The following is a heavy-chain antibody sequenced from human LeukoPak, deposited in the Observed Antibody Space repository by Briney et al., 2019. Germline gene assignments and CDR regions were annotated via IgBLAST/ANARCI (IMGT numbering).Heavy chain of an antibody. D-gene: IGHD5-24*01. CDR1: GFTFSSYW. V-gene: IGHV3-7*01. CDR2: IKQDGSEK. CDR3: ARLEGCCRENAFDI. J-gene: IGHJ3*02. Sequence: PAGGSLRLSCAASGFTFSSYWMSWVRQAPGKGLEWVANIKQDGSEKYYVDSVKGRFTISRDNAKNSLYLQMNSLRAEDTAVYYCARLEGCCRENAFDIWGQGTMVTVSS.